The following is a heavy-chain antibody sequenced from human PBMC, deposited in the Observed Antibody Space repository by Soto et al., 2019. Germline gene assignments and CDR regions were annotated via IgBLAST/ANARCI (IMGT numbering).Heavy chain of an antibody. J-gene: IGHJ3*02. CDR2: INHSGST. D-gene: IGHD1-26*01. V-gene: IGHV4-34*01. Sequence: GSLRLSCAASGFTVSSNYMSWVRQAPGKGLEWVGEINHSGSTNYNPSLKSRVTISVDTSKNQFSLKLSSVTAADTAVYYCARGGGTIGGAFDIWGQGTMVTVSS. CDR3: ARGGGTIGGAFDI. CDR1: GFTVSSNY.